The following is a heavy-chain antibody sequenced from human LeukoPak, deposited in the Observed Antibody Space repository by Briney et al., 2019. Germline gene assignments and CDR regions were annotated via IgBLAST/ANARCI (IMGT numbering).Heavy chain of an antibody. CDR2: IIPMLNKA. CDR1: GGTFSKYA. V-gene: IGHV1-69*13. D-gene: IGHD6-25*01. Sequence: SVKVSCKASGGTFSKYAISWVRQAPGQGLEWMGGIIPMLNKANYAQKFQGRVTITADESTTTVYMEMSSLKYNDTAMFYCARDAAWGQGTQVTVSS. CDR3: ARDAA. J-gene: IGHJ4*02.